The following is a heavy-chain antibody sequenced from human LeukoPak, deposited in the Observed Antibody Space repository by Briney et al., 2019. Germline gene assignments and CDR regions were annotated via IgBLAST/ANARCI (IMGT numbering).Heavy chain of an antibody. CDR1: GGSISSYY. CDR2: IYTSGST. V-gene: IGHV4-4*07. Sequence: PSETLSLTCTVSGGSISSYYWSWIRQPAGKGLEWIGRIYTSGSTNYNPSLKSRVSISLDTSNNQFSLGLSSLTAADTAIYYCATYTRHCSGGTCYSIDYWGQGTLVTVSS. D-gene: IGHD2-15*01. CDR3: ATYTRHCSGGTCYSIDY. J-gene: IGHJ4*02.